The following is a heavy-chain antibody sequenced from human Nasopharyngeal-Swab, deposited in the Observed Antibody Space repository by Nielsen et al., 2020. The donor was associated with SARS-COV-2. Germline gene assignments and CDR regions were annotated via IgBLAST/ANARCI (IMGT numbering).Heavy chain of an antibody. D-gene: IGHD3-16*01. V-gene: IGHV4-59*01. J-gene: IGHJ6*02. CDR3: AIGGGGSYYYGMDV. Sequence: WIRQPPGKGLEWIGYIYCSGSTNYNPSLKSRVTISVDTSKNQFSLKLSSVTAAGTAVYYCAIGGGGSYYYGMDVWGQGTTVTVSS. CDR2: IYCSGST.